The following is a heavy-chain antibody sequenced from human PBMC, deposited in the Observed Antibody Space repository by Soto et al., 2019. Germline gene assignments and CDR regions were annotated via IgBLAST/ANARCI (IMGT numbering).Heavy chain of an antibody. CDR2: ISGSGGST. CDR3: AKAGYYYGMDA. V-gene: IGHV3-23*01. J-gene: IGHJ6*02. Sequence: GGSRRLSCAASGFAFSGFEMNWVRQAPGKGLEWVSAISGSGGSTYYADSVKGRFTISRDNSKNTLYLQMNSLRAEDTAVYYCAKAGYYYGMDAWGQGTTVTVSS. CDR1: GFAFSGFE.